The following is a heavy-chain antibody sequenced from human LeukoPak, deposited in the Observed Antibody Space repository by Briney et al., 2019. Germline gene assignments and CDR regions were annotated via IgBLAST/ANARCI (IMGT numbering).Heavy chain of an antibody. Sequence: GGSLRLSCAASGFTFSDYAMTWVRQAPGKGLEWVSAISGSGGSTYYADSVKGRFTIYRDDSKNTLHLQMNSLRAEDTAVYYCARVGWSGPFDYWGQGTLVTVSS. CDR3: ARVGWSGPFDY. CDR2: ISGSGGST. D-gene: IGHD3-3*01. J-gene: IGHJ4*02. CDR1: GFTFSDYA. V-gene: IGHV3-23*01.